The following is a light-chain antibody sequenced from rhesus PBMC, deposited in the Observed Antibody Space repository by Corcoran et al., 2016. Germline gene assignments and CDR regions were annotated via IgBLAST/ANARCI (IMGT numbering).Light chain of an antibody. J-gene: IGLJ1*01. CDR1: SSDIGYYDS. V-gene: IGLV2-19*02. Sequence: QAAPTQSPSVSGSAGQLVTVFCTGTSSDIGYYDSVSWYQQYPGKAPKLMIYEVTKRPSGVSHRFSGSKSGNTASLTISGLQPEDDADYYCSSYTSSGTYIFGVGTRLTVL. CDR3: SSYTSSGTYI. CDR2: EVT.